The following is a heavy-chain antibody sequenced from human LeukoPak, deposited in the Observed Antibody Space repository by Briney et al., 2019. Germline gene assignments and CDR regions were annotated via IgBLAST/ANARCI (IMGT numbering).Heavy chain of an antibody. CDR3: ARVYGDYEPYYFDY. CDR1: GYTLTELS. V-gene: IGHV1-24*01. J-gene: IGHJ4*02. CDR2: FDPEDGET. D-gene: IGHD4-17*01. Sequence: ASVKVSCTVSGYTLTELSMHWVRQAPGKGLEWMGGFDPEDGETIYAQKFQGRVTMTEDTSTDTAYMELSSLRSEDTAVYYCARVYGDYEPYYFDYWGQGTLVTVSS.